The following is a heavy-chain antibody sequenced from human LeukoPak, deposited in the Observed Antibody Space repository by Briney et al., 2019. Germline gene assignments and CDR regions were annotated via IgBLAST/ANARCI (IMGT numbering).Heavy chain of an antibody. CDR1: GFTFGYFA. D-gene: IGHD3-22*01. CDR2: NRSKTYGGTT. V-gene: IGHV3-49*04. J-gene: IGHJ4*02. Sequence: GGSLRLSCTASGFTFGYFAMSWVRQAPGKGLDWLGCNRSKTYGGTTEYAASVKGRFTISRDDSKSVAYLHMNNLKTEDTAVYYCTRARATYYYDSSGYMGGQGTLVTVSS. CDR3: TRARATYYYDSSGYM.